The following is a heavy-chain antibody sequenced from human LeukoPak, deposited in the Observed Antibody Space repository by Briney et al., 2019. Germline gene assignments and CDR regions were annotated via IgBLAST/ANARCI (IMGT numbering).Heavy chain of an antibody. CDR1: GYTFTSYG. CDR3: ARDPNYDSSGYTFDY. J-gene: IGHJ4*02. Sequence: SVKVSCKASGYTFTSYGISWVRQAPGQGLEWMGWISAYNGNTNYAQKLQGRVTMTTDTSTSTAYMELRSLRSDDTAVYYCARDPNYDSSGYTFDYWGQGTLVTVSS. D-gene: IGHD3-22*01. V-gene: IGHV1-18*01. CDR2: ISAYNGNT.